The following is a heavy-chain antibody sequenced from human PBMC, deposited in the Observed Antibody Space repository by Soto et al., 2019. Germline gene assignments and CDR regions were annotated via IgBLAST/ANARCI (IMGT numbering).Heavy chain of an antibody. CDR2: IYYSGST. D-gene: IGHD2-2*01. CDR1: GGSISSGGYY. CDR3: ARTNIVVVPAATPSHGMDV. V-gene: IGHV4-31*03. J-gene: IGHJ6*02. Sequence: SETLSLTCTVSGGSISSGGYYWSWIRQHPGKGLEWIGYIYYSGSTYYNPSLKSRVTISVDTSKNQFSLKLSSVTAADTAVYYCARTNIVVVPAATPSHGMDVWGQGTTVTVSS.